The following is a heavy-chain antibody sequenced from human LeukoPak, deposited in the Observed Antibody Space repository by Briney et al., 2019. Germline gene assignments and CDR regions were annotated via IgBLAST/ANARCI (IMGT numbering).Heavy chain of an antibody. V-gene: IGHV3-21*06. J-gene: IGHJ4*02. CDR3: ARDPAEADC. CDR2: INGGGNT. Sequence: TGGSLRLSCAASGFTFSGYAMNRVRQAPGKGLEWVSSINGGGNTFYADSVKGRFAISRDNAKNSLYLQMNGLRAEDTAVYYCARDPAEADCWGQGTLVTVSS. CDR1: GFTFSGYA.